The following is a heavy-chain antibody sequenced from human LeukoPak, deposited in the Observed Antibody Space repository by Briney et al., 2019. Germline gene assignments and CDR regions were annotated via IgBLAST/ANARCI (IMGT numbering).Heavy chain of an antibody. CDR3: AKDDTAGYSGSSVFDY. Sequence: PGGSLRLSCAASGFTFDDYAMPWARQAPGKGLEWVSGISWNSGSIGYADSVKGRFTISRDNAKNSLYLQMNSLRAEDTALYYCAKDDTAGYSGSSVFDYWGQGTLVTVSS. V-gene: IGHV3-9*01. CDR1: GFTFDDYA. D-gene: IGHD5-12*01. J-gene: IGHJ4*02. CDR2: ISWNSGSI.